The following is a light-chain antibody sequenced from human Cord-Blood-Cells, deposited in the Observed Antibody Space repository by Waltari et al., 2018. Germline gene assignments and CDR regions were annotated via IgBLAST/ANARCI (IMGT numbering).Light chain of an antibody. Sequence: DIQLNQCPSSLSASVGVRVTITCRASQSISSYLNWYQQKPGKAPKLLIYAASSLQSGVPSRFSGSGSGTDVYLTISSLQPEDFATYYCQQSYSTPYSFGQGTKQEIK. V-gene: IGKV1-39*01. CDR3: QQSYSTPYS. CDR1: QSISSY. J-gene: IGKJ2*03. CDR2: AAS.